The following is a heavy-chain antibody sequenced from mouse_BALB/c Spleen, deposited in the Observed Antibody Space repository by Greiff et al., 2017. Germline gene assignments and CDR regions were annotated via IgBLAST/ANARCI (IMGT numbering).Heavy chain of an antibody. CDR2: INPYNDGT. D-gene: IGHD1-2*01. V-gene: IGHV1-14*01. CDR1: GYTFTSSV. CDR3: AREGDYYGAFAY. J-gene: IGHJ3*01. Sequence: EVQLQQSGPELVKPGASVKMSCKASGYTFTSSVMHWVKQKPGQGLEWIGYINPYNDGTKYNEKFKGKATLTSDKSSSTAYMVLSSLTSEDAAVYYCAREGDYYGAFAYWGQGTLVTVSA.